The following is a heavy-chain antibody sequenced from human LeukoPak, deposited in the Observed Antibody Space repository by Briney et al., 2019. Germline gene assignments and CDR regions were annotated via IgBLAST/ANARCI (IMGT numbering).Heavy chain of an antibody. J-gene: IGHJ4*02. CDR1: GFTFSRYW. CDR2: IKEDAGEI. D-gene: IGHD3-10*01. V-gene: IGHV3-7*01. CDR3: ARVTYGSGTYGAFDY. Sequence: GGSLRLSCAASGFTFSRYWMSWVRQVPGKGLEWVANIKEDAGEIYYVDSVKGRFTISRDNAKNSLYLQMDSLRAEDTAVYYCARVTYGSGTYGAFDYWGQGTLVTVSS.